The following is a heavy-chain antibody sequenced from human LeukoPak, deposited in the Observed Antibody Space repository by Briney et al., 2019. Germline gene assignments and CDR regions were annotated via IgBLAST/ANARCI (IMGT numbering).Heavy chain of an antibody. CDR1: GYSISSGYY. D-gene: IGHD3-10*01. Sequence: PSETLSLTCTVSGYSISSGYYWGWIRQPPGKGLEWIGSIYHSGSTYYNPSLKSRVTISVDTSKNQFSLKLSSVTAADTAVYYCATGPRYYYGSGSGVRWFDPWGQGTLVTVSS. CDR2: IYHSGST. CDR3: ATGPRYYYGSGSGVRWFDP. J-gene: IGHJ5*02. V-gene: IGHV4-38-2*02.